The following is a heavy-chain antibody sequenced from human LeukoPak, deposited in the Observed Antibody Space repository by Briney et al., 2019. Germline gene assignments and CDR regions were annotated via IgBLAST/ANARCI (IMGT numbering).Heavy chain of an antibody. J-gene: IGHJ5*02. D-gene: IGHD2-2*02. V-gene: IGHV1-69*13. CDR3: ARVTGGRYCSTTSCYMRGWFDP. Sequence: SVKVSCKASGGTFSSYAISWVRQAPGQGLEWMGGIIPVFGTSNYAQKFQGRVTITADESTRTAYMELSSLRSEDTAVYYCARVTGGRYCSTTSCYMRGWFDPWGQGTLATVSS. CDR2: IIPVFGTS. CDR1: GGTFSSYA.